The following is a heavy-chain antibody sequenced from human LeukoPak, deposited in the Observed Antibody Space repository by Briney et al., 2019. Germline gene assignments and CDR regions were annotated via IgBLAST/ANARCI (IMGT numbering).Heavy chain of an antibody. CDR2: FYPGYSDT. Sequence: VESLKISCKGSGYSYLRYWIGWVRHLPAKSLECMGIFYPGYSDTIYSPSFQGQVTISADKSISTAYLQWSSLKASDTAMYYCARHVDYFYYMDVWGKGTTVTISS. V-gene: IGHV5-51*01. J-gene: IGHJ6*03. CDR1: GYSYLRYW. CDR3: ARHVDYFYYMDV.